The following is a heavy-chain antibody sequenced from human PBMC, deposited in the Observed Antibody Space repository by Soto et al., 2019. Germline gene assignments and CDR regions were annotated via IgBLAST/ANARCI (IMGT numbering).Heavy chain of an antibody. D-gene: IGHD3-3*01. CDR2: ISYDGSNK. Sequence: GVLRLSCAASGFTFSSYAMHWVRQAPGKGLEWVAVISYDGSNKYYADSVKGRFTISRDNSKNTLYLQMNSLRAEDTAVYYCARGIVRFLEWAYFYYGMDVCVLGTTATV. CDR1: GFTFSSYA. CDR3: ARGIVRFLEWAYFYYGMDV. V-gene: IGHV3-30-3*01. J-gene: IGHJ6*01.